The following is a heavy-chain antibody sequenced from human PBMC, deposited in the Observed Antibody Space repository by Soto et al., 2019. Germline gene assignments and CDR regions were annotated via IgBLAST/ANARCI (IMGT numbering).Heavy chain of an antibody. D-gene: IGHD2-15*01. J-gene: IGHJ6*03. Sequence: SETLSLTCAVYGGSFSGYYWSWIRQPPGKGLEWIGEINHSGSTNYNPSLKSRVTISVDTSKNQFSLKLSSVTAADTAVYYCARGRFVRYCSGGSCYSVYYYYMDVWGKGTTVTVSS. CDR2: INHSGST. CDR1: GGSFSGYY. V-gene: IGHV4-34*01. CDR3: ARGRFVRYCSGGSCYSVYYYYMDV.